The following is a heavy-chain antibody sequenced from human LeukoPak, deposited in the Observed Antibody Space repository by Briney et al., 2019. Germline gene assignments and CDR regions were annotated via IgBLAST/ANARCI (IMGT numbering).Heavy chain of an antibody. Sequence: SETLSLTCTVSGGSISSGGYYWSWIRQPPGKGLEWIGYIYHSGDTYYNPSLKSRVTISVDRSKNQFSLKLSSVTAADTAVYYCVRVLGSIPSNWFDPWGQGTLVTVSS. CDR1: GGSISSGGYY. CDR2: IYHSGDT. D-gene: IGHD2-15*01. V-gene: IGHV4-30-2*01. J-gene: IGHJ5*02. CDR3: VRVLGSIPSNWFDP.